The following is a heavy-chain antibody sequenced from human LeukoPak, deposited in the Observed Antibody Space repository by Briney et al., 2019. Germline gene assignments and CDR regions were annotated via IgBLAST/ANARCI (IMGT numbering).Heavy chain of an antibody. CDR1: GGSVSSGSYY. CDR2: IYYSGST. Sequence: SETLSLTCTVSGGSVSSGSYYWSWIRQPPGKGLEWIGYIYYSGSTNYNPSLKSRVTISVDTSKNQFSLKLSSVTAADTAVYYCARAIDGVPAAIDRPLRHSYYYSMDVWGQGTTVTVSS. CDR3: ARAIDGVPAAIDRPLRHSYYYSMDV. D-gene: IGHD2-2*01. J-gene: IGHJ6*02. V-gene: IGHV4-61*01.